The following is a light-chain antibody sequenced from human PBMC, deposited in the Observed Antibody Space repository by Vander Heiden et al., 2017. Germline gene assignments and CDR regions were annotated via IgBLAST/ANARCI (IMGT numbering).Light chain of an antibody. CDR1: ESVSTY. V-gene: IGKV1-39*01. CDR3: QQNYSNPPLT. Sequence: DIQMTLSPSSLSASVGDRVTITCRASESVSTYLNWYQQKPGKAPKLLIYGASNLQSGVPSRFSGSGDGTDVTLTISSRQPEDFASYYCQQNYSNPPLTFGQGTLVEIK. CDR2: GAS. J-gene: IGKJ5*01.